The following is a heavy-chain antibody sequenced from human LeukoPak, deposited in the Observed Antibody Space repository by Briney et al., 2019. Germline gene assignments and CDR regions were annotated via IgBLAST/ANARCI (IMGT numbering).Heavy chain of an antibody. J-gene: IGHJ6*03. CDR3: ARYRPYFWSGYSNYYYMDV. CDR2: IIPILGIA. Sequence: GASVKVSCKASGGTFSSYAISWVRQAPGQGLEWMGRIIPILGIANYAQKFQGRVTMTTDTSTSTAYMELRSLRSDDTAVYYCARYRPYFWSGYSNYYYMDVWGKGTTVTVSS. CDR1: GGTFSSYA. D-gene: IGHD3-3*01. V-gene: IGHV1-69*04.